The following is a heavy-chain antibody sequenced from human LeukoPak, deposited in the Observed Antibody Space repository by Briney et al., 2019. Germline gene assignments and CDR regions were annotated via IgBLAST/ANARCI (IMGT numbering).Heavy chain of an antibody. Sequence: GGSLRLSCAASGFTFSSYAMHWVRQAPGKGLEWVAVISYDGSNKYYADSVKGRFTISRDNSKNTLYLQMNSLRAEDTAVYYCANLGGIFGVGGHWGQGTLVTVSS. V-gene: IGHV3-30*04. CDR1: GFTFSSYA. CDR2: ISYDGSNK. CDR3: ANLGGIFGVGGH. D-gene: IGHD3-3*01. J-gene: IGHJ4*02.